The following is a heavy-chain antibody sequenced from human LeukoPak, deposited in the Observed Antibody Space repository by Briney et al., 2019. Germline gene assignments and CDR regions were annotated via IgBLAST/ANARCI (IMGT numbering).Heavy chain of an antibody. J-gene: IGHJ5*02. CDR1: GYTLTELS. CDR3: ATDRYCSGGSCYSGVDWFGP. D-gene: IGHD2-15*01. Sequence: ASVKVSCKVSGYTLTELSMHWVRQAPGKGLEWMGGFDPEDGETIYAQKFQGRVTMTEDTSTDTAYMELSSLRSEDTAVYYCATDRYCSGGSCYSGVDWFGPWGQGTLVTVSS. CDR2: FDPEDGET. V-gene: IGHV1-24*01.